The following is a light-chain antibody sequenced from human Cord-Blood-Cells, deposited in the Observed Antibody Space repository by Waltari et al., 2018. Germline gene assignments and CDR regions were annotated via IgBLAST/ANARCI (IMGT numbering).Light chain of an antibody. CDR3: QQYNSYSIT. Sequence: DIQMTQSPSTLSASVGDRVTITCRASQSISSWLAWYQQKPGKAPKLLIYDASSLESGVPSRCSGSGSGTEFTLTISSLKPDDFATYYCQQYNSYSITFGQGTRLEIK. J-gene: IGKJ5*01. CDR2: DAS. CDR1: QSISSW. V-gene: IGKV1-5*01.